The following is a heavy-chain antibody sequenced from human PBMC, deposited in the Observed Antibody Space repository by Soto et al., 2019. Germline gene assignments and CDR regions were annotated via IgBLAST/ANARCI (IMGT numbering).Heavy chain of an antibody. Sequence: QVQLVESGGGVVQPGRSLRLSCAASGFTFSNYGMHWVRQAPGMGLEWVIVISYDGNVAYYADSVKGRFTISRVNSKNTLYLQMNSLRTEETAMYYCAKEGPITNWYFDYWGQGTLVTVSS. J-gene: IGHJ4*02. D-gene: IGHD1-1*01. CDR2: ISYDGNVA. V-gene: IGHV3-30*18. CDR3: AKEGPITNWYFDY. CDR1: GFTFSNYG.